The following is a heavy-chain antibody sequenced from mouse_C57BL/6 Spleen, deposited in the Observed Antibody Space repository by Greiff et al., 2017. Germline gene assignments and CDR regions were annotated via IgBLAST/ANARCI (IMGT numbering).Heavy chain of an antibody. CDR1: GYSFTGYY. J-gene: IGHJ4*01. Sequence: EVQLQQSGPELVKPGASVKISCKASGYSFTGYYMNWVKQSPEKSLEWIGEINPSTGGTTYNQKFKAKATLTVDKSSSTAYMQLKSLTSEDSAVYYCARGGYYGSPLLDYWGQGTSVTVSS. CDR2: INPSTGGT. D-gene: IGHD1-1*01. V-gene: IGHV1-42*01. CDR3: ARGGYYGSPLLDY.